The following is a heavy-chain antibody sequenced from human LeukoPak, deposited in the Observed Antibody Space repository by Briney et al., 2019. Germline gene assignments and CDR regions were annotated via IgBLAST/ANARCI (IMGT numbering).Heavy chain of an antibody. CDR1: GFSFNNYG. V-gene: IGHV3-33*05. Sequence: SGGSLRLSCSPSGFSFNNYGMHWVRQGPGKGLEWVAYIPYDGSKTYYAESVKGRFTISRDNSKNTLYLQMSSLRAEDTAVYYCARTTDLDYWGQGTLVTVSS. D-gene: IGHD4-17*01. CDR2: IPYDGSKT. J-gene: IGHJ4*02. CDR3: ARTTDLDY.